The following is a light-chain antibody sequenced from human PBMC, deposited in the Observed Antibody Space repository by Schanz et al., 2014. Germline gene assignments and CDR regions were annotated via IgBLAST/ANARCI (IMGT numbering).Light chain of an antibody. CDR2: RNN. CDR1: SSNIGSNY. Sequence: QSVLTQPPSASGTPGQRVTISCSGSSSNIGSNYVYWYQQLPGTAPKLLIYRNNQRPSGVPDRFSGSKSGTSASLAISGLRSEDEADYYCSSYTGNTTPVLFGGGTKLTVL. J-gene: IGLJ2*01. CDR3: SSYTGNTTPVL. V-gene: IGLV1-47*01.